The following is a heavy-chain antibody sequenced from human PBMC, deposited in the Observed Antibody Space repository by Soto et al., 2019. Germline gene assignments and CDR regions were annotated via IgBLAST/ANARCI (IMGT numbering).Heavy chain of an antibody. J-gene: IGHJ5*02. CDR3: AKSWVYYDSSGYPNWFDP. CDR2: ISGSGGST. V-gene: IGHV3-23*01. D-gene: IGHD3-22*01. CDR1: GCTFSSYA. Sequence: GASLGLSCAASGCTFSSYAMSWVRQAPGKGLEWVSAISGSGGSTYYADSVKGRFTISRDNSKNTLYLQMNSLRAEDTAVYYCAKSWVYYDSSGYPNWFDPWGRGTLVTVSS.